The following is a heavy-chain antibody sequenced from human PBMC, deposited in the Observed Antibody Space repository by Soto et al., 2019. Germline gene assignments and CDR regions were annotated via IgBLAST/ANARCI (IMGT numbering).Heavy chain of an antibody. CDR2: INHSGST. V-gene: IGHV4-34*01. J-gene: IGHJ4*02. CDR3: ARGRGYGDYIFDY. Sequence: SETLSLTCAVYGGSFSGYYWSWIRQPPGKGLEWIGEINHSGSTNYNPSLKSRVTISVDTSKNQFSLKLSSVTAADTAVYYCARGRGYGDYIFDYWGQGTQVTVSS. D-gene: IGHD4-17*01. CDR1: GGSFSGYY.